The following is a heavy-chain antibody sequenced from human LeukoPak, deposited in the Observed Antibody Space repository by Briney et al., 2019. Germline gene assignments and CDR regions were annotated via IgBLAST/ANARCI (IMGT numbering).Heavy chain of an antibody. CDR3: ARRAGEYSHPYDH. CDR2: IYSGGNT. V-gene: IGHV3-53*01. D-gene: IGHD4-17*01. CDR1: GFTVSSNS. J-gene: IGHJ4*02. Sequence: GGSLRLSCAVSGFTVSSNSMSWVRQAPGKGLEWVSFIYSGGNTHYSDSVKGRFTISRDNSKNTLYLQMNSLRVEDTAVYYCARRAGEYSHPYDHWGQGTLVTVSS.